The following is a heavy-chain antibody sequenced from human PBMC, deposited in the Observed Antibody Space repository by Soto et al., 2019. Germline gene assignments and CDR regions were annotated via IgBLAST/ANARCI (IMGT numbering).Heavy chain of an antibody. J-gene: IGHJ5*02. V-gene: IGHV1-69*15. D-gene: IGHD5-12*01. CDR1: GGTFSNYA. CDR3: AKDGGKGGYFGNWFDP. Sequence: QVQLVQSGAEVKKPGSSVKVSCKASGGTFSNYAITWVRQAPGQGLEWLGRIIPIFGSANYAQKFQGRVTITAAESTTTAYMELRSLRSDDTAVYYCAKDGGKGGYFGNWFDPWGQGTLVTVSS. CDR2: IIPIFGSA.